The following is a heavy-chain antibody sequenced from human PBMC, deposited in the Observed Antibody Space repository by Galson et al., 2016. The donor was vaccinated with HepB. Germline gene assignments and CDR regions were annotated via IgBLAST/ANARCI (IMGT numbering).Heavy chain of an antibody. V-gene: IGHV3-23*01. D-gene: IGHD3-9*01. CDR2: ISSNGDST. Sequence: LRLSCAASGFTFKSYPMSWVRQAPGKGLEWVAGISSNGDSTHYADSVTGRFTISRDISRRVLYLQMKSLRAEDTAVYYCTKNVWGYFDFYYSDLWGQGTLVIVSS. CDR1: GFTFKSYP. J-gene: IGHJ4*02. CDR3: TKNVWGYFDFYYSDL.